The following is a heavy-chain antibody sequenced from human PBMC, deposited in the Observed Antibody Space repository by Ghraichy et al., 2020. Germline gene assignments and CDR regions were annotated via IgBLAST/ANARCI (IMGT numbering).Heavy chain of an antibody. CDR3: ARAGGFRYYLDV. CDR2: VYHNETT. J-gene: IGHJ6*03. D-gene: IGHD4-23*01. V-gene: IGHV4-4*02. CDR1: GGFISSNNW. Sequence: SETLSLTCPGSGGFISSNNWWTWVRQAPGKGLEWIGEVYHNETTNYNPSLKSRVTISVDRSKNQFYLKLTSVTAADTAVYFCARAGGFRYYLDVWHKGTAVTVSS.